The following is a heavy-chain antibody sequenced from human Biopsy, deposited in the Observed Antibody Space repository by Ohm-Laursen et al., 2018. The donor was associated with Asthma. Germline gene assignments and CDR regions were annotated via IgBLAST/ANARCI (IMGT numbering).Heavy chain of an antibody. J-gene: IGHJ6*02. CDR2: IKKDGSEK. CDR1: GFTFSSYA. CDR3: ARGGYCTSPTCPWGRYATDV. Sequence: SLRLSCSASGFTFSSYAMSWVRQAPGKGLEWVANIKKDGSEKYYVDSVKGRFTISRDNAKNSLYLHMNSLRAEDTAVYYCARGGYCTSPTCPWGRYATDVWGQGTTVTVSS. V-gene: IGHV3-7*01. D-gene: IGHD2-2*01.